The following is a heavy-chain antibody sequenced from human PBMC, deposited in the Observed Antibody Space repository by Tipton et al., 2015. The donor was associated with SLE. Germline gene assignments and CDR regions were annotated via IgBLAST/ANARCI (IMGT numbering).Heavy chain of an antibody. CDR1: GGTSRDYY. D-gene: IGHD3-22*01. V-gene: IGHV4-34*01. CDR3: ARHEMYYYDSSGYYSDY. Sequence: TLSLTCAVYGGTSRDYYWGWIRQPPGKGLEWIGSIYYSGSTNYNPSLKSRVTISVDTSKNQFSLKLSSVTAADTAVYYCARHEMYYYDSSGYYSDYWGQGTLVTVSS. CDR2: IYYSGST. J-gene: IGHJ4*02.